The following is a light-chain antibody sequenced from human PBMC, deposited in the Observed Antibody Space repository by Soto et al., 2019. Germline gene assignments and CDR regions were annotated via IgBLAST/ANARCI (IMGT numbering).Light chain of an antibody. CDR2: EVN. J-gene: IGLJ1*01. V-gene: IGLV2-23*02. CDR1: SSDVGSHNL. CDR3: CSFVGSCPYV. Sequence: QSALTQPASVSGSPGQSITISCTGTSSDVGSHNLVSWYQQHPGKAPKLIIYEVNKRSSGVSNRFSGSKSGNTASLTIFGLQTEDEADYYCCSFVGSCPYVLANGTRVAVL.